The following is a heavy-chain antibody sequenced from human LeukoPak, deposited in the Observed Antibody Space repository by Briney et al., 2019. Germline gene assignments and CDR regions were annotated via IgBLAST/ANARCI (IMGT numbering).Heavy chain of an antibody. V-gene: IGHV1-2*02. CDR1: GYTFTVYN. Sequence: GASVKVSCKASGYTFTVYNMDWVRQAPGQGLEWMGWINPNSGGTNYAQKFQGRVTMTRDTTVSTAYMELSRLRSDDTAVYYCAPQLGRLTDYWGQGTLVTVSS. CDR2: INPNSGGT. D-gene: IGHD7-27*01. CDR3: APQLGRLTDY. J-gene: IGHJ4*02.